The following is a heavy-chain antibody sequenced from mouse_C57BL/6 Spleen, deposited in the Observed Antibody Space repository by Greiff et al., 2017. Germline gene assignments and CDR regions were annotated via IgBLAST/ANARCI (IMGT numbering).Heavy chain of an antibody. V-gene: IGHV1-55*01. Sequence: QVQLQQPGAELVKPGASVKMSCKASGYTFTSYWITWVKQRPGQGLEWIGDIYPGSGSTNYNEKFKSKATLTVDTSSSTAYMQLSSLTSEDSAVYDCARCGYYGSSLNYWGQGTTLTVSS. CDR3: ARCGYYGSSLNY. CDR1: GYTFTSYW. CDR2: IYPGSGST. J-gene: IGHJ2*01. D-gene: IGHD1-1*01.